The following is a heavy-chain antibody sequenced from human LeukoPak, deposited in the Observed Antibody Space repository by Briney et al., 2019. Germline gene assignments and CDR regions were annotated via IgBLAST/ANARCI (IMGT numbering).Heavy chain of an antibody. V-gene: IGHV3-7*01. CDR2: IKQDGSEK. Sequence: GGSLRLSCAASGFTFSSYWMSWVRQAPGKGLEWVADIKQDGSEKDYVDSVKGRFTISRDNAKNSLYLQMNSLRAEDTAVYYCARDPYSGSYGDYYYYYMDLWGQGTTVTISS. CDR3: ARDPYSGSYGDYYYYYMDL. J-gene: IGHJ6*03. D-gene: IGHD1-26*01. CDR1: GFTFSSYW.